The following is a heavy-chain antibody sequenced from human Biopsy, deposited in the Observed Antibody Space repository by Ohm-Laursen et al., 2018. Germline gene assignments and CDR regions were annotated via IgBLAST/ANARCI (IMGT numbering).Heavy chain of an antibody. Sequence: GTLSLTCTVSGGSVSSGSYYWSWIRQPPGKGLEWVGYIYYSGSTNYNPSLKSRVTISVDTSRNQFSLKLSSVTAADTAVYYCAGRPWPNAFDIWGQGTMVTVSS. D-gene: IGHD5-12*01. CDR2: IYYSGST. J-gene: IGHJ3*02. CDR1: GGSVSSGSYY. V-gene: IGHV4-61*01. CDR3: AGRPWPNAFDI.